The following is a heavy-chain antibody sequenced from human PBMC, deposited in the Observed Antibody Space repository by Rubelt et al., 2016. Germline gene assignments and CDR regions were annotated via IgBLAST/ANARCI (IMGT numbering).Heavy chain of an antibody. CDR3: AASSIGGSSSWYYYYGMDV. V-gene: IGHV1-69*01. J-gene: IGHJ6*02. CDR1: GGTFSSYA. Sequence: GGTFSSYAISWVRQAPGQGLEWMGGIIPIFGTANYAQKFQGRVTITADESTSTAYMELSSLRSEDTAVYYCAASSIGGSSSWYYYYGMDVWGQGTTVTVSS. CDR2: IIPIFGTA. D-gene: IGHD6-13*01.